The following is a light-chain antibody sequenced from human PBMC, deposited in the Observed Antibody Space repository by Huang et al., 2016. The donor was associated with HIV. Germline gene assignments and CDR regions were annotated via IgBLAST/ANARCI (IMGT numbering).Light chain of an antibody. V-gene: IGKV1-33*01. J-gene: IGKJ1*01. CDR1: QDIGNN. CDR2: DAS. Sequence: DIQMTQSPSSLSASVGDRVTITCQASQDIGNNLNWYQQKPGQTPKLLIFDASNLETGVPSIFSGSGSETDFTFTISTLQPEDIATYYCQHYDSLPPWTFGQGTRVEI. CDR3: QHYDSLPPWT.